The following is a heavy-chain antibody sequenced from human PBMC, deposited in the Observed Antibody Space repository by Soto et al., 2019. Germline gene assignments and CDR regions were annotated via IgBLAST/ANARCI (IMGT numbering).Heavy chain of an antibody. CDR1: GGSLSSDNFF. D-gene: IGHD1-26*01. Sequence: QVQLQESGPGLVKPSQTLSVTCTVSGGSLSSDNFFWSWVRQHPETGLEWVGYIYHPRAAYYNPSLKSRLTISLDTSKNRFSLSLISVTAADTAVYYCAREVISPATSDAFDIWGQGTMVTVSS. J-gene: IGHJ3*02. V-gene: IGHV4-31*03. CDR3: AREVISPATSDAFDI. CDR2: IYHPRAA.